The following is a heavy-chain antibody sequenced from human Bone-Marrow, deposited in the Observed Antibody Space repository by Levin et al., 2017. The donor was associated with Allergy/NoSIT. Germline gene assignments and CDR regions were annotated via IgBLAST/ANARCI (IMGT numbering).Heavy chain of an antibody. CDR2: IYHSGST. CDR3: ARLYCSSTSCYLGSGDY. CDR1: GGSISSSNW. Sequence: SETLSLTCAVSGGSISSSNWWSWVRQPPGKGLEWIGEIYHSGSTNYNPSLKSRVTISVDKSKNQFSLKLSSVTAADTAVYYCARLYCSSTSCYLGSGDYWGQGTLVTVSS. J-gene: IGHJ4*02. D-gene: IGHD2-2*01. V-gene: IGHV4-4*02.